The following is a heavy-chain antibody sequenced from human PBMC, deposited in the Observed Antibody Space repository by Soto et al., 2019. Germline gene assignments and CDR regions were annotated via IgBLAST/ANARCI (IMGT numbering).Heavy chain of an antibody. D-gene: IGHD2-2*01. J-gene: IGHJ5*02. CDR2: INAGNGNT. CDR1: GYTFTSYA. V-gene: IGHV1-3*01. Sequence: GASVKVSFKASGYTFTSYAMHWVRQAPGQRLEWMGWINAGNGNTKYSQKFQGRVTITRDTSASTAYMELSSLRSEDTAVYYCARGYCSSTRCYWFDPWGQGTLVTVSS. CDR3: ARGYCSSTRCYWFDP.